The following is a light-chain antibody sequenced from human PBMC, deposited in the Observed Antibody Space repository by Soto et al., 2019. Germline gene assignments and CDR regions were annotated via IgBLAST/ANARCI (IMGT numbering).Light chain of an antibody. CDR2: EVT. CDR1: SSDVGGYNY. J-gene: IGLJ1*01. CDR3: TSYTSSNTLGV. Sequence: QSVLTQHASVSGSPGQSITISCTGTSSDVGGYNYVSWYQQHPGQAPKLMIYEVTNRPSGVSNRFSGSRSGNTASLTISGLQADDEADYYCTSYTSSNTLGVFGTGTKVTVL. V-gene: IGLV2-14*01.